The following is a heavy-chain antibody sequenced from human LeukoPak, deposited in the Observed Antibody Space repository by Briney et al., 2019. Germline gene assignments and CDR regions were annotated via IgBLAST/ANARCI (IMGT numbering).Heavy chain of an antibody. V-gene: IGHV4-61*01. J-gene: IGHJ4*02. D-gene: IGHD3-3*01. Sequence: SETLSLTCTVSGGSVSSGSYYWSWIRQPPGKGLEWIGYIYYSGSTNYNPSLKSRVTISVDTSKNQFSLKLSSVTAADTTVYYCARTRVSGPFDYWGQGTLVTVSS. CDR3: ARTRVSGPFDY. CDR1: GGSVSSGSYY. CDR2: IYYSGST.